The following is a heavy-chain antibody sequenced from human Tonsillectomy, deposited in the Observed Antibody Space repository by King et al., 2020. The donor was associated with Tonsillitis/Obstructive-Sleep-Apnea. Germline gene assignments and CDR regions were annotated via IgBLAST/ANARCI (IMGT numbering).Heavy chain of an antibody. V-gene: IGHV4-39*01. D-gene: IGHD3-22*01. CDR3: ARRHYYDSSNFDF. CDR1: GGSISNNNYY. Sequence: LPESGPGLVKPSEALSLTCTVSGGSISNNNYYWGWIRQPPGTGLEWLGSIYYSGTTYYNPSLKSRLTISVDTSKSQFSLKLSSVTAADTAVYYCARRHYYDSSNFDFWGQGALVTVSS. CDR2: IYYSGTT. J-gene: IGHJ4*02.